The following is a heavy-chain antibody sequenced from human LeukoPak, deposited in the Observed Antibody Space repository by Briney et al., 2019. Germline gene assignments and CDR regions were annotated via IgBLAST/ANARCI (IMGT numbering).Heavy chain of an antibody. Sequence: GEPLKIYCKGSGYSFSNHWIGWVRQMPGKGLEWMGIIYPGDSDTRYSPSFQGQVTISADKSINTAYLQWSSLKASDTAMYYCARRPQGYGGSVDYWGQGTLVTVSS. J-gene: IGHJ4*02. V-gene: IGHV5-51*01. CDR3: ARRPQGYGGSVDY. CDR2: IYPGDSDT. D-gene: IGHD4-23*01. CDR1: GYSFSNHW.